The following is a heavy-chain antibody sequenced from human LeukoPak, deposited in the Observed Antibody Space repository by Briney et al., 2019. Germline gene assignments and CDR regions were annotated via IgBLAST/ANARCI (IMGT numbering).Heavy chain of an antibody. CDR2: IKQDGSEK. Sequence: GGSLRLSCAASGFTFSSYWMSWVRQAPRKGLEWVANIKQDGSEKYYVDSVKGRFTISRDNAKNSLYLQMNSLRAEDTAVYYCARDFVYYDFWSGYYPHFGMDVWGQGTTVTVSS. J-gene: IGHJ6*02. CDR3: ARDFVYYDFWSGYYPHFGMDV. D-gene: IGHD3-3*01. CDR1: GFTFSSYW. V-gene: IGHV3-7*01.